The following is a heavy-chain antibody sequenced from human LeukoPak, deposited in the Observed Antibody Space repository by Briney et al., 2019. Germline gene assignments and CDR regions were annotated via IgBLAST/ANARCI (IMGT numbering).Heavy chain of an antibody. D-gene: IGHD6-13*01. CDR2: ITVYIGNT. J-gene: IGHJ5*02. V-gene: IGHV1-18*01. Sequence: ASVKVSCKTSGYTFTSHGISWVRQAPGQGPEWMGWITVYIGNTIYPQKLQGRVTVTTDTSTSTAYMELRSLTSDDTAMYYCARGLGSSWTPSWFDPWGQGTLVTVSS. CDR3: ARGLGSSWTPSWFDP. CDR1: GYTFTSHG.